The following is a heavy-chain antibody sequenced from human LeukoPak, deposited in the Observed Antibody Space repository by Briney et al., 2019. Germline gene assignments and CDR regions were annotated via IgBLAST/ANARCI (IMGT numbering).Heavy chain of an antibody. D-gene: IGHD6-19*01. CDR1: GFTFSSYG. Sequence: GRSLRLSCAASGFTFSSYGMHWVRQAPGKGPEWVAVIWYDGSNKYYADSVKGRFTISRDNSKNTLYLQMNSLRAEDTAVYYCARSAVAGYFDYWGQGTLVTVSS. CDR3: ARSAVAGYFDY. J-gene: IGHJ4*02. V-gene: IGHV3-33*01. CDR2: IWYDGSNK.